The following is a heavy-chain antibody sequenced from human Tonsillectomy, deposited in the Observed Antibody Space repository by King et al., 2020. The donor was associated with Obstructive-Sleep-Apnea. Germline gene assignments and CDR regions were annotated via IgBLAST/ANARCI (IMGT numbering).Heavy chain of an antibody. D-gene: IGHD3-16*01. Sequence: VQLVESGGGLVQPGGSLRLSCAASGFIFNTYAMSWVRQAPGKGLEWVSGISGSGGSTYYVDSVKGRFTISKNNSKNTQYLQMSRLRAEDTAVYYLAKDVLADRSRDGYFDDWGQGTLVTVSS. CDR2: ISGSGGST. CDR3: AKDVLADRSRDGYFDD. J-gene: IGHJ4*02. V-gene: IGHV3-23*04. CDR1: GFIFNTYA.